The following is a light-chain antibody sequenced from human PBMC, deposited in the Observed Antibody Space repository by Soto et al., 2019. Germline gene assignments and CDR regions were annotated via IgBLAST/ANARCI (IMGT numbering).Light chain of an antibody. Sequence: QSVLTQPPSASGTPGQRVTISCSGSSSNIGSNTVNWYQQLPGTAPKLLIYSNNQRPSGVPDRFSGSKSGTSASLAISGLQSEDEADYYCAAWDDSLNGPVFGGGPKRTVL. V-gene: IGLV1-44*01. CDR3: AAWDDSLNGPV. CDR1: SSNIGSNT. CDR2: SNN. J-gene: IGLJ2*01.